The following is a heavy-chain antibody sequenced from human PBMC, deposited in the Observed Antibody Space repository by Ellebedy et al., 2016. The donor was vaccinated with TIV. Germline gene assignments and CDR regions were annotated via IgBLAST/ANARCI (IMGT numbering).Heavy chain of an antibody. V-gene: IGHV5-51*01. CDR1: GYSFASYW. J-gene: IGHJ4*02. CDR3: ARHRRSVVTPADIDY. D-gene: IGHD5-12*01. CDR2: IYPDDSDT. Sequence: GESLKISCKASGYSFASYWIGWVRQMPGKGLEWMGIIYPDDSDTRYSPSFQGQVTISADKSISTAYLQWSSLKASDTAMYYCARHRRSVVTPADIDYWGQGTLVTVSS.